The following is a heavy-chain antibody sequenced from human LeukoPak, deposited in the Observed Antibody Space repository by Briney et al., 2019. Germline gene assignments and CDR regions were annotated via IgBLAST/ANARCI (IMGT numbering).Heavy chain of an antibody. CDR2: INTNTGNP. CDR1: GYTFTSYA. CDR3: ARVPEDIVVVVAAFDI. V-gene: IGHV7-4-1*02. J-gene: IGHJ3*02. D-gene: IGHD2-15*01. Sequence: ASVKVSCKASGYTFTSYAMNWVRQAPGQGLEWMGWINTNTGNPTYAQGFTGRFVFSLDTSVSTAYLQISSLKAEDTAVYYCARVPEDIVVVVAAFDIWGQGTMVTVSS.